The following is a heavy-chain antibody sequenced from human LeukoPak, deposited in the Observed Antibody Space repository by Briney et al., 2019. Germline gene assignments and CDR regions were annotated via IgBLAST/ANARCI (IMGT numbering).Heavy chain of an antibody. CDR3: ARDPSYYGMDV. CDR2: ISSSSSTI. Sequence: GGSLRLSCAASGFTFSGYSMNWVRQAPGKGLEWVSYISSSSSTIYYADSVKGRFTISRDNAKNSLYLQMNSLRAEDTAVYYCARDPSYYGMDVWGQGTTVTVSS. CDR1: GFTFSGYS. J-gene: IGHJ6*02. V-gene: IGHV3-48*01.